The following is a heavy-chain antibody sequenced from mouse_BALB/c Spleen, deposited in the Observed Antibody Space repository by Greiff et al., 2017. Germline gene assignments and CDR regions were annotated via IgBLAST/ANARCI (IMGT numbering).Heavy chain of an antibody. CDR1: GFDFSRYW. CDR3: ARPFYHYAMDD. J-gene: IGHJ4*01. V-gene: IGHV4-1*02. D-gene: IGHD2-1*01. CDR2: INPDSSTI. Sequence: EVKLMESGGGLVQPGGSLKLSCAASGFDFSRYWMSWVRQAPGKGLEWIGEINPDSSTINYTPSLKDKFIISRDNAKNTLYLQMSKVRSEDTALYYCARPFYHYAMDDWGEGTSVTVSS.